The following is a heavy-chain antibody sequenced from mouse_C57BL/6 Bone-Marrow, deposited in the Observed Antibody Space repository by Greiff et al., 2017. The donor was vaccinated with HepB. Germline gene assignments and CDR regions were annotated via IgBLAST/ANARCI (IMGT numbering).Heavy chain of an antibody. V-gene: IGHV1-18*01. Sequence: VQLQQSGPELVKPGASVKIPCKASGYTFTDYNMDWVKQSHGKSLEWIGDINPNNGGTIYNQKFKGKATLTVDKSSSTAYMELRSLTSEDTAVYYCARSDWEGPRFAYWGQGTLVTVSA. D-gene: IGHD4-1*01. CDR2: INPNNGGT. CDR1: GYTFTDYN. J-gene: IGHJ3*01. CDR3: ARSDWEGPRFAY.